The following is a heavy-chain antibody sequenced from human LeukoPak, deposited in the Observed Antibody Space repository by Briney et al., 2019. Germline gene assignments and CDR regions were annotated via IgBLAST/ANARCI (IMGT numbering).Heavy chain of an antibody. CDR1: GYTFISYG. CDR2: ISAYNGNT. V-gene: IGHV1-18*01. CDR3: ARVTADYYGSGSYYVWFDP. J-gene: IGHJ5*02. D-gene: IGHD3-10*01. Sequence: ASVKVSCKASGYTFISYGISWVRQAPGQGLEWMGWISAYNGNTNYAQKLQGRVTMTTDTSTSTAYMELRRLRSDDTAVYYCARVTADYYGSGSYYVWFDPWGQGTLVTVSS.